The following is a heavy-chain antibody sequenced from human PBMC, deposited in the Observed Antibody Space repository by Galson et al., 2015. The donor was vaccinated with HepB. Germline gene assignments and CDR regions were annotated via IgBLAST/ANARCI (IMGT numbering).Heavy chain of an antibody. D-gene: IGHD1-26*01. CDR2: ISAYNGNA. CDR3: ARMALGGSSLDY. Sequence: SVKVSCKASGHTFTSYGISWVRRAPGQGLEWMGWISAYNGNANYAQKLQGRVTMTTDTSTSTAYMELRSLRSDDTAAYYCARMALGGSSLDYWGQGTLVTVSS. CDR1: GHTFTSYG. V-gene: IGHV1-18*01. J-gene: IGHJ4*02.